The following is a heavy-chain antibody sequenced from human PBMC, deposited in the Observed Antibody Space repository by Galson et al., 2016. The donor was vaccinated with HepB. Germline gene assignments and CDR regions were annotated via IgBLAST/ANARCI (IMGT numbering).Heavy chain of an antibody. CDR1: GFTFSSYG. CDR3: ARDRQEWLSDAFDI. J-gene: IGHJ3*02. D-gene: IGHD6-19*01. V-gene: IGHV3-33*01. CDR2: IWDDGSNK. Sequence: SLRLSCAASGFTFSSYGMHWVRQAPGKGLEWVAIIWDDGSNKYYTDSVEGRFTISRDNSKNTLYLQMNSLRAEDTAVYYCARDRQEWLSDAFDIWGQGTMVTVSS.